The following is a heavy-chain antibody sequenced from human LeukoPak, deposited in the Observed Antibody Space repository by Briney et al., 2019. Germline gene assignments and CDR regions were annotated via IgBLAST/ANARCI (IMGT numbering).Heavy chain of an antibody. CDR3: VRGASHLAY. CDR2: ISRSGAYA. CDR1: GFTVSSNY. V-gene: IGHV3-23*01. J-gene: IGHJ4*02. Sequence: PGGSLRLSCAASGFTVSSNYMSWVRQAPGKGLEWVSSISRSGAYAHYADSVKGRFTISRDNSNSTLFLQMNSLRGDDTAVYYCVRGASHLAYWGQGTLVTASS.